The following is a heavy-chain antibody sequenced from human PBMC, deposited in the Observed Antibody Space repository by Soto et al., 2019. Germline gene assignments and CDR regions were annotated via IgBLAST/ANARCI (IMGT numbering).Heavy chain of an antibody. V-gene: IGHV1-69*01. CDR3: GPDLTNVHLCAAFDV. CDR2: IVPMFGTT. D-gene: IGHD7-27*01. Sequence: QVQLVQSGPVFKTPGSSVKVSCKAPGDTFHSYGISWVRQAPGQGLEWMGGIVPMFGTTNLALRFEDRVTSTADEFPGTVYMELRGLTSEETAVYYCGPDLTNVHLCAAFDVWAHGTRVTVSS. J-gene: IGHJ3*01. CDR1: GDTFHSYG.